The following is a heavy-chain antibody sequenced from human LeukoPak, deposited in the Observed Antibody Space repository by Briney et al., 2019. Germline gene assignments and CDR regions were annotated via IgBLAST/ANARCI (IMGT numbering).Heavy chain of an antibody. J-gene: IGHJ4*02. D-gene: IGHD1-26*01. Sequence: GRSLRLSCAASGFTFSNYAMHWVRQAPGKGLEWVAVVSYDGSNKYYADSVKGRFTISRDNSKNTLYLQMNSLRAEDAAVYYCATIGDRRSGELYRIDFWGQGTLVTVSS. CDR2: VSYDGSNK. V-gene: IGHV3-30-3*01. CDR3: ATIGDRRSGELYRIDF. CDR1: GFTFSNYA.